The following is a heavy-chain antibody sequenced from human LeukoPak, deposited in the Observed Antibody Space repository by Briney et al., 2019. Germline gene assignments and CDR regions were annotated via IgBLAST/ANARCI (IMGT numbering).Heavy chain of an antibody. D-gene: IGHD2-21*01. CDR1: GYTFTKYL. J-gene: IGHJ5*02. CDR3: ARPSYCVADNCGYWLDP. CDR2: INPQGDIT. V-gene: IGHV1-46*01. Sequence: GASVKVSCKTSGYTFTKYLIHWVRQAPGQGLEWIGTINPQGDITNYAQRFQDRITLTEDTSTSTVYMELSSLTSEDTAVYYCARPSYCVADNCGYWLDPWGPGTLVTVSS.